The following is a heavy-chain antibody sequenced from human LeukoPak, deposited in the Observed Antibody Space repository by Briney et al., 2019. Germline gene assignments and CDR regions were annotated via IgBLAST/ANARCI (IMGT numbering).Heavy chain of an antibody. CDR3: TRYNNDHFDY. D-gene: IGHD1-14*01. Sequence: WIRQPPGKGLEWVAVIAYDGSRAFYADSVKGRFTISRDNSKNTMSVQMDDLRAEDTAVYYCTRYNNDHFDYWGQGTLATVSS. CDR2: IAYDGSRA. V-gene: IGHV3-33*01. J-gene: IGHJ4*02.